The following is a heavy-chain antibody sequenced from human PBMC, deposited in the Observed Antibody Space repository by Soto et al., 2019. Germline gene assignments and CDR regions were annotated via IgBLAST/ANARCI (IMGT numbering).Heavy chain of an antibody. J-gene: IGHJ4*02. CDR3: AKDLYYYGSGSFPYYFDY. D-gene: IGHD3-10*01. V-gene: IGHV3-23*01. Sequence: EVHLLESGGGLVQPRGSLRLSCAASGFSFSDYAMSWVRQAPGKGLEWVSAISGSAGSTYYADSVKGRFTISRDNSKSTLFLQMNSLRAEDTALYYCAKDLYYYGSGSFPYYFDYWGQGTMVTVSS. CDR2: ISGSAGST. CDR1: GFSFSDYA.